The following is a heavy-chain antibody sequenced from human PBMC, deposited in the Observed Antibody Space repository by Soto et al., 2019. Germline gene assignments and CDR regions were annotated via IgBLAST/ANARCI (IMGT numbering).Heavy chain of an antibody. Sequence: PGGSLRLSCAASGFTFSTYGMSWVRQAPGKGLDWVSTINNNGENTDYADSVKGRFTISRDNSKNTLYLQVNSLRAEDTAVYYCAKVARTLYCSGDSCSKGDIWGKGTTVTVSS. CDR2: INNNGENT. D-gene: IGHD2-15*01. V-gene: IGHV3-23*01. CDR3: AKVARTLYCSGDSCSKGDI. CDR1: GFTFSTYG. J-gene: IGHJ6*04.